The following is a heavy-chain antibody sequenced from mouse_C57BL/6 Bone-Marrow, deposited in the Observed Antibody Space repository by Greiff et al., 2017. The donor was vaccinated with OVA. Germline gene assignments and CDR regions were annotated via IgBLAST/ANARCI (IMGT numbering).Heavy chain of an antibody. CDR1: GYTFTDYN. J-gene: IGHJ2*01. D-gene: IGHD1-1*01. Sequence: VQLKESGPELVKPGASVKMSCKASGYTFTDYNMHWVKQSHGKSLEWIGYINPNNGGTSYNQKFKGKATLTVNKSSSTAYMELRSLTSEDSAVYYGAREGVVATGGYFDYWGQGTTLTVSS. V-gene: IGHV1-22*01. CDR2: INPNNGGT. CDR3: AREGVVATGGYFDY.